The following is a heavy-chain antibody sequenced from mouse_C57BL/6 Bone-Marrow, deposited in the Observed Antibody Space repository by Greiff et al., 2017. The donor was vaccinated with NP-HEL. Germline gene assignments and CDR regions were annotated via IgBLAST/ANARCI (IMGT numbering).Heavy chain of an antibody. CDR2: IDPSDSYT. CDR1: GYTFTSYW. CDR3: AKTSYSNYGDY. Sequence: VQLQQPGAELVKPGASVKLSCKASGYTFTSYWMQWVKQRPGQGLEWIGEIDPSDSYTNYNQKFKGKATLTVDTSSSTAYMQLSSLTSEDSAVYYCAKTSYSNYGDYWGQGTSVTVSS. V-gene: IGHV1-50*01. J-gene: IGHJ4*01. D-gene: IGHD2-5*01.